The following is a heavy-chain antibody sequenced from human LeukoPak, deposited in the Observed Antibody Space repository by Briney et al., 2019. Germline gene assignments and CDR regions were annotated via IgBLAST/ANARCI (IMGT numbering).Heavy chain of an antibody. J-gene: IGHJ6*03. CDR3: ARGPHIVVVPAAIDYYYYMDA. CDR2: IIPIFGTA. V-gene: IGHV1-69*05. Sequence: SVKVSCKASGGTFSSYAISWVRQAPGQGLEWMGGIIPIFGTANYAQKFQGRVTITTDESTSTAYMELSSLRSEDTAVYYCARGPHIVVVPAAIDYYYYMDAWGKGTTVTVSS. CDR1: GGTFSSYA. D-gene: IGHD2-2*01.